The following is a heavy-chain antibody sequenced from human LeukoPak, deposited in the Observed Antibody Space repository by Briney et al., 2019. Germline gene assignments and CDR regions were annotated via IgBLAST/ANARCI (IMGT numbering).Heavy chain of an antibody. V-gene: IGHV4-39*07. Sequence: SETLSLTCTVSGGSISSSSYYWGWIRQPPGKGLEWIVSIYYSGSTYYNPSLKSRVTISVDTAKNQFSLKLRSVTAADTAMYYCARVGGITMIVVLITDAFDIWGQGTMVTVSS. CDR1: GGSISSSSYY. J-gene: IGHJ3*02. CDR2: IYYSGST. CDR3: ARVGGITMIVVLITDAFDI. D-gene: IGHD3-22*01.